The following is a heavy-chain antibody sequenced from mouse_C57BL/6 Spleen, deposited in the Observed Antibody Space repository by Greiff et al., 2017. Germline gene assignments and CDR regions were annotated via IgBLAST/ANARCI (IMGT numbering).Heavy chain of an antibody. CDR3: AIYGNYVDY. V-gene: IGHV1-22*01. J-gene: IGHJ2*01. CDR1: GYTFTDYN. CDR2: INPNNGGT. Sequence: EVQLQESGPELVKPGASVKMSCKASGYTFTDYNMHWVKQSHGKSLEWIGYINPNNGGTSYNQKFKGKATLTVNKSSSTAYMELRSLTSEDSAVYYCAIYGNYVDYWGQGTTLTVSS. D-gene: IGHD2-1*01.